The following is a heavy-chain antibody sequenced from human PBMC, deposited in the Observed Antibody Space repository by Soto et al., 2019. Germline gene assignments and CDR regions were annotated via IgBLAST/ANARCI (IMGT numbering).Heavy chain of an antibody. Sequence: PGESLKISCQGSGYRFASYRIAWVRQMPGKGLEWMGIIYPGDSDTRYSPSFQGQVTISADKSISTAYLQWSSLKASDTAMYYCARNYGDYELNWFDPWGQGTLVTVSS. V-gene: IGHV5-51*01. CDR3: ARNYGDYELNWFDP. J-gene: IGHJ5*02. CDR2: IYPGDSDT. D-gene: IGHD4-17*01. CDR1: GYRFASYR.